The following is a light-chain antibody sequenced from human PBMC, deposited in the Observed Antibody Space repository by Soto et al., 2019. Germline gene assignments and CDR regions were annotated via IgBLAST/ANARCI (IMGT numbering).Light chain of an antibody. CDR3: QEYYSYPLP. Sequence: AIRMTQSPSSLSASTGDRVTITCRASQGISSYLAWYQQKPGKAPKLLIYAASTLQSGVPSRFSGSGSGTDFTLTISCLQSEDFATYSCQEYYSYPLPFGGGTKVDIK. J-gene: IGKJ4*01. CDR2: AAS. CDR1: QGISSY. V-gene: IGKV1-8*01.